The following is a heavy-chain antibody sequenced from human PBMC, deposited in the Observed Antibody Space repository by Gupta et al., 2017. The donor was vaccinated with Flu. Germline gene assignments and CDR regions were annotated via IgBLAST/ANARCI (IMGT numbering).Heavy chain of an antibody. CDR1: SYS. CDR2: ISSTSNTI. Sequence: SYSINWVRQAPGKGLEWISYISSTSNTIKYADSGKGRFTISRDSAKNSLYLQKNSLRAEDTAVYYCARKAYSSGLIDYWGQGTLVTVSS. V-gene: IGHV3-48*01. J-gene: IGHJ4*02. D-gene: IGHD6-19*01. CDR3: ARKAYSSGLIDY.